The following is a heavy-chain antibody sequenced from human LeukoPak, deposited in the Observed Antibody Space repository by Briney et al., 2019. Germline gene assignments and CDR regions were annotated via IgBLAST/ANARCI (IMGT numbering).Heavy chain of an antibody. CDR2: INSDGSST. D-gene: IGHD3-16*01. Sequence: PGGSLRLSCAASGFTFSRYWMHWVRQAPGKGLVWVSRINSDGSSTTYADSVKGRFTISRDNAKNTLYLQMNSLRVEDTAVYYCARPVVLGAYLRGAYYFDSWGQGTLVTVSS. CDR3: ARPVVLGAYLRGAYYFDS. CDR1: GFTFSRYW. J-gene: IGHJ4*02. V-gene: IGHV3-74*01.